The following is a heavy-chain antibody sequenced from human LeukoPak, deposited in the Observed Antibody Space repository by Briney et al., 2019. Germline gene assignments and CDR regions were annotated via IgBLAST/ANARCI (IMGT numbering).Heavy chain of an antibody. V-gene: IGHV4-61*02. CDR1: GGSISSDNYY. CDR3: ARDFDSPLAFDI. D-gene: IGHD3-9*01. Sequence: SETLSLTCTVSGGSISSDNYYWSWIRQPAGKGLEWNGRIYASGSTTYNPSLKSRITISVDTSKSQFSLKLSYVTAADTAMYYCARDFDSPLAFDIWGQGTMVTVSS. CDR2: IYASGST. J-gene: IGHJ3*02.